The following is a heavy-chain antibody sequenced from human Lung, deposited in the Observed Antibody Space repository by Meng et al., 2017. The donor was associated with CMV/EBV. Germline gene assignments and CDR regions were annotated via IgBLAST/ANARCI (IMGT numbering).Heavy chain of an antibody. V-gene: IGHV4-30-4*08. Sequence: QESGPGLVKPSRTRSLTCIVSGRSISSGDDYWSWIRQPPGKGLEWIGYIYYSGSTYYNPSLKSRVTISVDTSKNQFSLKLSSVTAADTAVYYCARALDTAMVTFDYWGQGTLVTVSS. J-gene: IGHJ4*02. CDR1: GRSISSGDDY. CDR3: ARALDTAMVTFDY. D-gene: IGHD5-18*01. CDR2: IYYSGST.